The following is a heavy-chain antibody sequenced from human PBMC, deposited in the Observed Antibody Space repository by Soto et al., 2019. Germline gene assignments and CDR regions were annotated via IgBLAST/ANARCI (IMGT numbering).Heavy chain of an antibody. J-gene: IGHJ6*02. CDR2: LWSRGERA. Sequence: QVQLVESGGDVVQPGRSLRLSCAASGFSFSSHGMHWVRQAPGKGLEWVAHLWSRGERAYYVDSVKGRFTISGDQSKNTLYLQMNNLRAEDTAVYYCARDAQQLANYGMDVWGQGTTVTVSS. V-gene: IGHV3-33*01. CDR1: GFSFSSHG. CDR3: ARDAQQLANYGMDV. D-gene: IGHD6-13*01.